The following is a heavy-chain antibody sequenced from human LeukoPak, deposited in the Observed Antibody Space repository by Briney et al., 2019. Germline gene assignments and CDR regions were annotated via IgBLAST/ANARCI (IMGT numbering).Heavy chain of an antibody. D-gene: IGHD3-10*01. V-gene: IGHV3-30-3*01. J-gene: IGHJ3*01. Sequence: GGSLRLSCAASGFTFRSYAMHWVRQAPGKGLERVALISYDGSNEDYRDSVKGRFIISRDDSKNTMSLQMNSLRVDDTALYYCARGPDPVNRGPRRAFDLWGQGTMVTVSS. CDR3: ARGPDPVNRGPRRAFDL. CDR1: GFTFRSYA. CDR2: ISYDGSNE.